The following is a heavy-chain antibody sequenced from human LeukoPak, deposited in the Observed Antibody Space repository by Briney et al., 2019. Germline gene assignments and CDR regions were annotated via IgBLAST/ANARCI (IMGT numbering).Heavy chain of an antibody. CDR1: GFTFSSYW. V-gene: IGHV3-48*01. J-gene: IGHJ4*02. D-gene: IGHD1-1*01. CDR2: ITSSSSTI. Sequence: GGSLRLSCAASGFTFSSYWMHWVRQAPGKGLEWVSYITSSSSTIQYADSVKGRFTISRDNAKNSLYLQMNSLRAEDTAVYYCVRDLDSVAFFWGQGTLVTVSS. CDR3: VRDLDSVAFF.